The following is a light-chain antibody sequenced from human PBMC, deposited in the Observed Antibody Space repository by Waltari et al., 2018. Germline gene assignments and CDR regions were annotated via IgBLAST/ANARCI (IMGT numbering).Light chain of an antibody. J-gene: IGKJ1*01. Sequence: EIVLTQSPGTLSLSPGATATLSCRTSENISRFLAWYQQRPGQAPRLLIYATSSRATGIPDRFSGSGSGTDFSLTISRLEPEDFAVYYCQHHVRLPATFGQGTKVEI. CDR3: QHHVRLPAT. V-gene: IGKV3-20*01. CDR2: ATS. CDR1: ENISRF.